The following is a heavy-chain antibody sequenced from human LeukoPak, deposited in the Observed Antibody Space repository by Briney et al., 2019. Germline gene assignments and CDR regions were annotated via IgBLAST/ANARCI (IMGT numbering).Heavy chain of an antibody. Sequence: SGGSLRLSCAASGFTFSSYWMSWVRQAPGKGLEWVANIKQDGSEKYYVDSVKGRFTISRDNAKNSLYLQMNSLRAEDTAVYYCAKDLGRYRNNYFDYWGQGTLVTVSS. D-gene: IGHD1-26*01. CDR2: IKQDGSEK. CDR1: GFTFSSYW. V-gene: IGHV3-7*05. J-gene: IGHJ4*02. CDR3: AKDLGRYRNNYFDY.